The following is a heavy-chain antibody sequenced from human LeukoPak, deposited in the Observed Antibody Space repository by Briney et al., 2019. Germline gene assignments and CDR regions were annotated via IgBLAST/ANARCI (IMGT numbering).Heavy chain of an antibody. CDR1: GGSISSGSYH. CDR2: IYTSGST. CDR3: ARDEGDGSYFDN. D-gene: IGHD2-15*01. Sequence: PSETLSLTCTVSGGSISSGSYHWSWIRQPAGKGLDWIGRIYTSGSTNYNPSLKSRVTISVDTSKNQFSLKLSSVTAVDTAVYYCARDEGDGSYFDNWGQVALVTVSS. J-gene: IGHJ4*02. V-gene: IGHV4-61*02.